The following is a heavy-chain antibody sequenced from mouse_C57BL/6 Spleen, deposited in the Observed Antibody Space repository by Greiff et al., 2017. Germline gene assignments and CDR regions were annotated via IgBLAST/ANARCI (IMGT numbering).Heavy chain of an antibody. CDR3: AKGGGYPYAMDY. CDR2: IYPGDGDT. V-gene: IGHV1-80*01. D-gene: IGHD2-2*01. J-gene: IGHJ4*01. Sequence: VKLQESGAELVKPGASVKISCKASGYAFSSYWMNWVKQRPGKGLEWIGQIYPGDGDTNYNGKFKGKATLTADKSSSTAYMQLSGLTSEDSAVYFCAKGGGYPYAMDYWGQGTSVTVSS. CDR1: GYAFSSYW.